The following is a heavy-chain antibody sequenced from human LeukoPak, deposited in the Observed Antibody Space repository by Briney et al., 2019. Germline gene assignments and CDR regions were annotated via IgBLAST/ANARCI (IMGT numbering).Heavy chain of an antibody. D-gene: IGHD3-10*01. Sequence: PGGSLRLSCAASGFTFSSYGMHWVRQAPGKGLGWVAFIRYDGSSKYYEDSVKGRFTISRDNPKNTLYLQMTSLRAEDTAVYYRAKDGGDFDYWGQGTPVTVSS. V-gene: IGHV3-30*02. CDR3: AKDGGDFDY. CDR2: IRYDGSSK. J-gene: IGHJ4*02. CDR1: GFTFSSYG.